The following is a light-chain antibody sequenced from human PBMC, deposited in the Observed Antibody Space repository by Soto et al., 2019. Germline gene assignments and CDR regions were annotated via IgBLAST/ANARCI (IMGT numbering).Light chain of an antibody. CDR1: QSVLSSSNNKNYSNNKNS. V-gene: IGKV3-11*01. Sequence: VMTKSPDSLAVSLGERATINCRSSQSVLSSSNNKNYSNNKNSLAWYQQKTGQAPRLLIYDASNRATGIPARFSGSGSGTDFTLTISSLEPEDFAVYYCQQRSNWPITFGQGTRLEI. J-gene: IGKJ5*01. CDR2: DAS. CDR3: QQRSNWPIT.